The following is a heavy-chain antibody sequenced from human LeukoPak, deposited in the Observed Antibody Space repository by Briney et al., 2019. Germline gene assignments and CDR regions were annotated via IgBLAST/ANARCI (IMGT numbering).Heavy chain of an antibody. CDR1: GYTFTGYY. CDR3: YSSGWYYYFAY. J-gene: IGHJ4*02. V-gene: IGHV1-2*02. D-gene: IGHD6-19*01. CDR2: INPNSGGT. Sequence: ASVKVFCKASGYTFTGYYMHWVRRAPGQGLEWMGWINPNSGGTNYAQKFQGRVTMTRDTSISTAYMELSSLRSDDTAVYYCYSSGWYYYFAYWGQGTLVTVPS.